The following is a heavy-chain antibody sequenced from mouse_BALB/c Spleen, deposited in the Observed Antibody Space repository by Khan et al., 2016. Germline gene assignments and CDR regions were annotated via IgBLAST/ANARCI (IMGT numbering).Heavy chain of an antibody. CDR1: GYTFTSYT. J-gene: IGHJ2*01. D-gene: IGHD2-3*01. Sequence: QVQLQQSGAELARPGASVKMSCKASGYTFTSYTMHWVKQGPGQGLEWIGYVIPSNAYTNYNQKFKDKATLTADKSSSTAYMQLSSLTSEDSAVYYCAREEWLLDYFDYWGQGTTLTVSS. V-gene: IGHV1-4*01. CDR3: AREEWLLDYFDY. CDR2: VIPSNAYT.